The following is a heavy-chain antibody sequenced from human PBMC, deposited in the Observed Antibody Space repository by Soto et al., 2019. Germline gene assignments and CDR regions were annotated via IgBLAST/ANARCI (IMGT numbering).Heavy chain of an antibody. Sequence: SETLSLTCTVSGGSISSGGYYWSWIRQHPGKGLEWIGYIYYSGSTYYNPSLKSRVTISVDTSKNQFSLKLSSATAADTAVYYCASSAPDTTWFGEDYYYYGMDVWGQGTTVTVSS. J-gene: IGHJ6*02. CDR2: IYYSGST. V-gene: IGHV4-31*03. CDR3: ASSAPDTTWFGEDYYYYGMDV. CDR1: GGSISSGGYY. D-gene: IGHD3-10*01.